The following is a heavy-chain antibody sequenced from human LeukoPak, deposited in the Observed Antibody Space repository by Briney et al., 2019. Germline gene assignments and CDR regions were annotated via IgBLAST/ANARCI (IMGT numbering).Heavy chain of an antibody. V-gene: IGHV3-9*01. CDR2: ISWNSGSI. CDR3: AKDKYSSVLGMDV. CDR1: GFTFDDYA. D-gene: IGHD6-19*01. Sequence: GGSLRLSCAASGFTFDDYAMHWVRQAPGKGLEWVSGISWNSGSIGYADSVKGRFTISRDNAKNSLYLQMNSLRAEDTALYCCAKDKYSSVLGMDVWGQGTTVTVSS. J-gene: IGHJ6*02.